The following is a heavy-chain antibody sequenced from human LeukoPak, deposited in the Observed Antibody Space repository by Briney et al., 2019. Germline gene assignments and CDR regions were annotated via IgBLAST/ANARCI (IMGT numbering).Heavy chain of an antibody. D-gene: IGHD5-24*01. Sequence: SETLSLTCTVSGGSISSYYWNWIRQPPGKGLEWIGYIYYSGSTNYNPSLKSRVTISVDTSKNQFSLKLSSVTAADTAVYYCARCRAGYKSPDYWGQGTLVTVSS. CDR3: ARCRAGYKSPDY. V-gene: IGHV4-59*01. J-gene: IGHJ4*02. CDR1: GGSISSYY. CDR2: IYYSGST.